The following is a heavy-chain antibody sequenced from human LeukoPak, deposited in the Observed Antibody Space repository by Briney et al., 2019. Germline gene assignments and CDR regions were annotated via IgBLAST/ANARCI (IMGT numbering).Heavy chain of an antibody. CDR1: GFTFSSYA. J-gene: IGHJ4*02. CDR3: AKDPSYTMIVVVHFDY. CDR2: ISGSGGST. D-gene: IGHD3-22*01. Sequence: GGSLRLSCAASGFTFSSYAMSWVRQAPGKGLEWVSAISGSGGSTYHADSVKGRFTISRDNSKNTLYLQMNSLRAEDTAVYYCAKDPSYTMIVVVHFDYWGQGTLVTVSS. V-gene: IGHV3-23*01.